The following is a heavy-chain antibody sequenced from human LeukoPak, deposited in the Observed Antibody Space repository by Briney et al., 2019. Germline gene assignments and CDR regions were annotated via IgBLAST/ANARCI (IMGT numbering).Heavy chain of an antibody. CDR1: GFTFSSYG. CDR2: ISYDGSSE. V-gene: IGHV3-30*18. D-gene: IGHD6-19*01. CDR3: AKDSDIAVAGTDDAFDL. J-gene: IGHJ3*01. Sequence: PGRSLRLSCAASGFTFSSYGMHWVRQAPGKGLQWVAVISYDGSSEYYADSVKGRFIISRDNSKNTLCLQVNSLRAEDTAVYYCAKDSDIAVAGTDDAFDLWGQGTMVTVSA.